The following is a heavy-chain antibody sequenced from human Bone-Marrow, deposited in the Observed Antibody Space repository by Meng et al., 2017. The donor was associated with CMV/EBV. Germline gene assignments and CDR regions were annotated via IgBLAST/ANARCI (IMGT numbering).Heavy chain of an antibody. V-gene: IGHV3-15*01. CDR1: GFTFSNAW. CDR3: TTFDY. CDR2: IKSKTDGGTT. Sequence: GESLKISCVASGFTFSNAWMSWVRQAPGKGLEWVGRIKSKTDGGTTDYAAPVKGRFTISRHDSKNTLSLQMNGLKTEDTALYYCTTFDYWGQGTLVTVSS. J-gene: IGHJ4*02.